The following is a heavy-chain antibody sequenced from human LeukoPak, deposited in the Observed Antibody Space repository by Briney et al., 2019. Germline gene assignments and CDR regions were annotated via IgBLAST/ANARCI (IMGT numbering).Heavy chain of an antibody. V-gene: IGHV1-58*02. Sequence: TSVKVSCKASGFTSTTSTMQWVRQARGQRLEWMGWIVVGSGDTNYAEKFQERVTITRDMSTSTVYMELSSLRSDDTAVYYCAADQPRYPDAFDIWGQGTMVTVSS. CDR1: GFTSTTST. CDR2: IVVGSGDT. J-gene: IGHJ3*02. CDR3: AADQPRYPDAFDI. D-gene: IGHD1-1*01.